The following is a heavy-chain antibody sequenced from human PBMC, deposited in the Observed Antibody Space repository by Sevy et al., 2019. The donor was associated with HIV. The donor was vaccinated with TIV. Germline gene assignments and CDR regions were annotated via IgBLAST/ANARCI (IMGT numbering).Heavy chain of an antibody. CDR3: AITRQYLSDNRGYFAY. D-gene: IGHD1-20*01. Sequence: ASVKVSCKIPGYTLTQFSMHWVRQAPGKGLEWMGTFDPEDGERIYAQKFQGRVTMTEDTSTDTAYMELSSLRSEDTAVYYCAITRQYLSDNRGYFAYWGQGTLVSVSS. CDR2: FDPEDGER. V-gene: IGHV1-24*01. CDR1: GYTLTQFS. J-gene: IGHJ4*02.